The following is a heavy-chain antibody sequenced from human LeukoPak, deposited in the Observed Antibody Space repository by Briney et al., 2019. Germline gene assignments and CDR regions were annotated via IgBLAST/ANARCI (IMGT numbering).Heavy chain of an antibody. Sequence: SETLSLTCAVYGGSFSGYYWSWIRQPPGKGLECIGYIYYSGSTNYNPSLKSRVTISVDTSKNQFSLKLSSVTAADTAVYYCARGDNVEMATMNYYYYMDVWGKGTTVTISS. V-gene: IGHV4-59*01. CDR1: GGSFSGYY. CDR3: ARGDNVEMATMNYYYYMDV. J-gene: IGHJ6*03. CDR2: IYYSGST. D-gene: IGHD5-24*01.